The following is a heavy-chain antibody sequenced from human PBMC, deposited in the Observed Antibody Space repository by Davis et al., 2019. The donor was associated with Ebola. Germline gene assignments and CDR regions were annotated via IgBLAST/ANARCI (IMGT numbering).Heavy chain of an antibody. D-gene: IGHD1-1*01. CDR2: IRYDGSNK. Sequence: PGGSLRLSCAASGFTFSSYGMHWVRQAPGKGLEWVAFIRYDGSNKYYADSVKGRFTISRDNSKNTLYLQMNSLRAEDTAVYYCAKVLRELAYYYYYYMDVWGKGTTVTVSS. CDR1: GFTFSSYG. J-gene: IGHJ6*03. V-gene: IGHV3-30*02. CDR3: AKVLRELAYYYYYYMDV.